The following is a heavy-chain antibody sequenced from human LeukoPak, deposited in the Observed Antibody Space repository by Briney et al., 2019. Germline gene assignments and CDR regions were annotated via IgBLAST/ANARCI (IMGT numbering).Heavy chain of an antibody. J-gene: IGHJ3*02. CDR1: GFTFSSYG. Sequence: PGGSLRLSCAASGFTFSSYGMHWVRQAPGKGLEWVAVIWYVGSNKYHVDSVKGRFTISRDNSKNTLYLQMNSLRAEDTAVYYCARGAYGSGTYHDFDIWGQGTMVTVSS. CDR3: ARGAYGSGTYHDFDI. D-gene: IGHD3-10*01. CDR2: IWYVGSNK. V-gene: IGHV3-33*01.